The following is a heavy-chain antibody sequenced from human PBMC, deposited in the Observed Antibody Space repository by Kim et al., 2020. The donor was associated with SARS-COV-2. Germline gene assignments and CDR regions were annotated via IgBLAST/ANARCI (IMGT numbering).Heavy chain of an antibody. Sequence: GGSLRLSCAASGFTFSSYGMNWVRQAPGKGLEWVADIWYDGSNKYYADSVKGRFTISRDNSKNTLYLQMNSLRAEDTAVYYCARDGDLVPAASLDYWGQGTLV. CDR3: ARDGDLVPAASLDY. V-gene: IGHV3-33*08. CDR2: IWYDGSNK. J-gene: IGHJ4*02. D-gene: IGHD2-2*01. CDR1: GFTFSSYG.